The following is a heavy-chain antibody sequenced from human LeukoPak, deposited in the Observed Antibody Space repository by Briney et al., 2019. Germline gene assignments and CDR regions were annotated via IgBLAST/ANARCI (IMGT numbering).Heavy chain of an antibody. CDR2: IYYSGTT. Sequence: PSETLSLTCIVSGGSISRSSYYWGWIRQPPGKGLEWIGSIYYSGTTSYNPSLKSRVTISVDTSKNHFSLKLSSVTAADTAVYYCVRDWGVDRGSSWYWFDPWGQGTLVTVSS. J-gene: IGHJ5*02. CDR1: GGSISRSSYY. CDR3: VRDWGVDRGSSWYWFDP. V-gene: IGHV4-39*07. D-gene: IGHD6-13*01.